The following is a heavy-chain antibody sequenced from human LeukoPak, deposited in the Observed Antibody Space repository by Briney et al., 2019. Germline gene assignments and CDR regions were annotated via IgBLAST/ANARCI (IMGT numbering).Heavy chain of an antibody. Sequence: SETLSLTCTVSGGSISSYYWSWIRQPPGKGLEWIGYIYYSGSTNYNPSLESRVTISVDTSKNQFSLKLGSVTAADTAVYYCARVRSGITMVRGVIIFDYWGQGTLVTVSS. CDR3: ARVRSGITMVRGVIIFDY. V-gene: IGHV4-59*01. D-gene: IGHD3-10*01. CDR2: IYYSGST. CDR1: GGSISSYY. J-gene: IGHJ4*02.